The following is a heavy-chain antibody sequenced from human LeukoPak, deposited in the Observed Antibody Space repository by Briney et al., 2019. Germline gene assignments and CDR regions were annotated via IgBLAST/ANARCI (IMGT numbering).Heavy chain of an antibody. D-gene: IGHD3-16*01. V-gene: IGHV3-7*01. CDR2: IKQDGSEK. CDR1: GFTLSSYW. Sequence: PGGSLRLSCAASGFTLSSYWMSWVRQAPGKGLEWVANIKQDGSEKYYVDSVKGRFTISRDNSKNTLYLQMNSLRAEDTAVYYCAKEAPYDYVWGSIDYWGQGTLVTVSS. J-gene: IGHJ4*02. CDR3: AKEAPYDYVWGSIDY.